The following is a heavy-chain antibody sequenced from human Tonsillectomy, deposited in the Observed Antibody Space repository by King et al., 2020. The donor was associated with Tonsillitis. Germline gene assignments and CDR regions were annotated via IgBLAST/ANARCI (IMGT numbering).Heavy chain of an antibody. V-gene: IGHV3-30*04. CDR2: ISYDGSNK. CDR1: GFTFSSYA. Sequence: VQLVESGGGVVQPGRSLRLSCAASGFTFSSYAMHWVRQAPGKGLEWVAVISYDGSNKYYADSVKGRFTISRDNAKNSLYLQMNSLRAEDTAVYYCATTPTAMVTRVGFDYWGQGTLVTVSS. CDR3: ATTPTAMVTRVGFDY. J-gene: IGHJ4*02. D-gene: IGHD5-18*01.